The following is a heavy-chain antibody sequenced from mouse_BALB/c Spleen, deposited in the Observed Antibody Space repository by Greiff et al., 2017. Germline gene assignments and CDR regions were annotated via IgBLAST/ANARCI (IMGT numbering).Heavy chain of an antibody. CDR3: NAPYYGSSYGGAMDY. J-gene: IGHJ4*01. Sequence: EVQVVESGAELVRSGASVKLSCTASGFNIKDYYMHWVKQRPEQGLEWIGWIDPENGDTEYAPKFQGKATMTADTSSNTAYLQLSSLTSEDTAVYYCNAPYYGSSYGGAMDYWGQGTSVTVSS. D-gene: IGHD1-1*01. V-gene: IGHV14-4*02. CDR2: IDPENGDT. CDR1: GFNIKDYY.